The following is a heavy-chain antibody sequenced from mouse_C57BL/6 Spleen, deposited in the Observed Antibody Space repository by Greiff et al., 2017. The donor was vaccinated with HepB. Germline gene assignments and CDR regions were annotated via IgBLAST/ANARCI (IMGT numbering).Heavy chain of an antibody. CDR3: ARPFYYYGSSGGDY. CDR1: GYTFTSYW. CDR2: INPSNGGT. V-gene: IGHV1-53*01. Sequence: QVQLQQPGPELVKPGASVKLSCKASGYTFTSYWMHWVQQRPGQGLEWIGNINPSNGGTNYNEKFKSKATLTVDKSSSTAYMQLSSLTSEDSAVYNCARPFYYYGSSGGDYWGQGTTLTVYS. D-gene: IGHD1-1*01. J-gene: IGHJ2*01.